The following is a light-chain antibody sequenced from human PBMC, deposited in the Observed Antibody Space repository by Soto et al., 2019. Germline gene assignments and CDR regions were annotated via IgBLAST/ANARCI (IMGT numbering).Light chain of an antibody. CDR1: QSVSSSY. CDR2: DAS. Sequence: EIVLTQSPATLSLSRGERATLSCGASQSVSSSYLAWYQQKPGLAPRLLIYDASSRATGIPDRFSGSGSGTDFTLTISRLEPEDFAVYYCKQYGSSPRTFGQGTKVAIK. J-gene: IGKJ1*01. CDR3: KQYGSSPRT. V-gene: IGKV3D-20*01.